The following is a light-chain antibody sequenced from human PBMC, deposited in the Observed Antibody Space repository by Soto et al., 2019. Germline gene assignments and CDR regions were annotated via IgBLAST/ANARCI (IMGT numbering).Light chain of an antibody. CDR1: QTVSSY. J-gene: IGKJ5*01. CDR2: DAS. V-gene: IGKV3-11*01. Sequence: EIVLTQSPATLSLSPGERATLSCRASQTVSSYLAWYQQKPGQAPRLLVYDASDRATGIPARFSGSGSGTDFTLTISSLEPEDFAVYYCQQRRTFGKGPRLEIK. CDR3: QQRRT.